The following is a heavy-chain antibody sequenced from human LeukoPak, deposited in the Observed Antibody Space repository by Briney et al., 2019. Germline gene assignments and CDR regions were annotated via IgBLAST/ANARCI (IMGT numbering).Heavy chain of an antibody. CDR3: ASLGNCGGDCSSGGV. J-gene: IGHJ4*02. V-gene: IGHV4-30-2*05. CDR2: IWHSGST. Sequence: PSETLSLTCAVSGGSISSGGYSWSWIRQPPGKGLEWIGYIWHSGSTYYNPSLKSRVTILVDTSKNQFSLKLSSVTAADTAVYYCASLGNCGGDCSSGGVWGQGTLVTVSS. CDR1: GGSISSGGYS. D-gene: IGHD2-21*02.